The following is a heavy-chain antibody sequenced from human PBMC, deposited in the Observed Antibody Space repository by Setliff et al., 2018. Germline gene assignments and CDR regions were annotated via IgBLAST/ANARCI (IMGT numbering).Heavy chain of an antibody. Sequence: SETLSLTCTVSGGSISSSSYYWSWIRQPPGKGLEWIGYIYYSGSTNYNPSLKSRVTISVDTSKNQFSLKLSSVTAADTAVYYCARRETYYNFWSGYYAYWGQGTLVTVSS. CDR2: IYYSGST. V-gene: IGHV4-61*01. CDR3: ARRETYYNFWSGYYAY. D-gene: IGHD3-3*01. J-gene: IGHJ4*02. CDR1: GGSISSSSYY.